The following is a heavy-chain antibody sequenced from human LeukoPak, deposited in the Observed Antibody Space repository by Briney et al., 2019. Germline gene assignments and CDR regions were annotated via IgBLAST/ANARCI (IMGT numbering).Heavy chain of an antibody. J-gene: IGHJ4*02. CDR3: ARSPRTYYYETIRY. CDR1: GYTLTELS. CDR2: FDPEDGET. V-gene: IGHV1-24*01. D-gene: IGHD3-22*01. Sequence: GASVKVSCKVSGYTLTELSMHWVRQAPGKGLEWMGGFDPEDGETIYAQKFQGRVTMTEDTSTDTAYMELRSLRSDDTAVYYCARSPRTYYYETIRYWGQGTLVTVSS.